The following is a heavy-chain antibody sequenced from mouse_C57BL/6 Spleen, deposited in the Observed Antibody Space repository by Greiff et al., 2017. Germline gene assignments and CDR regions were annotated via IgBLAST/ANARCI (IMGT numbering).Heavy chain of an antibody. CDR3: ARSGYGSSYEYFDV. J-gene: IGHJ1*03. CDR1: GYTFTSYW. V-gene: IGHV1-53*01. CDR2: INPSNGGT. D-gene: IGHD1-1*01. Sequence: VKLQQPGTELVKPGASVKLSCKASGYTFTSYWMHWVKQRPGQGLEWIGNINPSNGGTNYNEKFKSKATLTVDKSSSTAYMQLSSLTSEDSAVYYCARSGYGSSYEYFDVWGTGTTVTVSS.